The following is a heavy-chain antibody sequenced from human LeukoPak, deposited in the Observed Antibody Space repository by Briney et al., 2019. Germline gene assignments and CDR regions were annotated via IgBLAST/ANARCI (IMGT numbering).Heavy chain of an antibody. D-gene: IGHD2-15*01. CDR2: ISGTAGNT. Sequence: GGSLRLSCAASGFTFSSYVMSWVRQAPGKGLEWVSAISGTAGNTYYAGSVKGRFTISRDNSKTTLYLQITSLRAEDTAVYYCAKQLGYCSDGSCYFPYWGQGTLVTVSS. V-gene: IGHV3-23*01. J-gene: IGHJ4*02. CDR1: GFTFSSYV. CDR3: AKQLGYCSDGSCYFPY.